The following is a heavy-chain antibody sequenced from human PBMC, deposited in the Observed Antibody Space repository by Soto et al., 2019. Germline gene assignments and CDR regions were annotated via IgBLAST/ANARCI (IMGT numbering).Heavy chain of an antibody. D-gene: IGHD6-13*01. Sequence: QVQLVQSGAEMKKPGASVKVSCKVSGDSFSSYAISWVRQAPGEGLEWVGGIIPIFEPANYAQNFQGRVTSTAVGSTTTAYLEVTRLRPQDTAVFYCAASDSSSWQHDYWGQGTLITVSS. CDR2: IIPIFEPA. CDR1: GDSFSSYA. V-gene: IGHV1-69*01. J-gene: IGHJ4*02. CDR3: AASDSSSWQHDY.